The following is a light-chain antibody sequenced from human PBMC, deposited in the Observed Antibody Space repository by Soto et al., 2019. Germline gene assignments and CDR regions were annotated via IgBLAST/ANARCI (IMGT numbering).Light chain of an antibody. Sequence: QSALTQPASVSGSPGQSITISCTGTSNDVGGYNYVSWYQQHPGKAPKLMIYEVSNRPSRVSNRFSGSKSGNTASLTISGLQAEDEADYYCSSYTSSNTLVFGGGTKLTVL. V-gene: IGLV2-14*01. CDR3: SSYTSSNTLV. CDR2: EVS. J-gene: IGLJ2*01. CDR1: SNDVGGYNY.